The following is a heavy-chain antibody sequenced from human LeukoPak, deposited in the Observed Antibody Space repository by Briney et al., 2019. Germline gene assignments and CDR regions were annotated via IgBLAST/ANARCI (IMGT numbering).Heavy chain of an antibody. J-gene: IGHJ6*04. CDR1: GASINKDY. CDR3: VRDEYRDV. CDR2: IHPSGIT. D-gene: IGHD2/OR15-2a*01. Sequence: PSETLSLTCTVSGASINKDYWAWIRQPAGKGLEWIGRIHPSGITHQNPSLRGRVTMSIDASKNQFSLNLSFVTAADTAVYYCVRDEYRDVWGKGTTVTVSS. V-gene: IGHV4-4*07.